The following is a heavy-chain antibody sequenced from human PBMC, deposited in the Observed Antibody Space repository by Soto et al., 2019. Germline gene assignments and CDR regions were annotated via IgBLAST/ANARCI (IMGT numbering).Heavy chain of an antibody. CDR1: GFTFSSYG. D-gene: IGHD3-10*01. Sequence: ESGGGVVRPGRSLRLSCAASGFTFSSYGMHWVRQAPGEGLEWVALISYDGSNEYYGDSVKGRFTISRDNSKNMVYLEMNSLRVEDTAEYYCAKSGYDNGPTLYLEHWGQSTLVSVSS. CDR3: AKSGYDNGPTLYLEH. J-gene: IGHJ1*01. V-gene: IGHV3-30*18. CDR2: ISYDGSNE.